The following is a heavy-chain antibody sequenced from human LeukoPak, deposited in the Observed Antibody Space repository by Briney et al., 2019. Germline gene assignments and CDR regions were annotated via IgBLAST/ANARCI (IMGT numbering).Heavy chain of an antibody. J-gene: IGHJ3*02. D-gene: IGHD1-26*01. V-gene: IGHV1-2*02. Sequence: ASVKVSCKASGYTFTDYYMNWVRQAPGQGLEWMGWINPNSGGTNYAQKFQGRVTMTRDTPLSTAYMELNSLRSDDTAMYYCARDIGSNYGSHDAFDIWGQGTMVTVSS. CDR2: INPNSGGT. CDR1: GYTFTDYY. CDR3: ARDIGSNYGSHDAFDI.